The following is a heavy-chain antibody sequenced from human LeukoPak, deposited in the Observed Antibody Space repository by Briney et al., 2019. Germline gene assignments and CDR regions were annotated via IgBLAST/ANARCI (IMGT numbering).Heavy chain of an antibody. Sequence: PETLSLTCTVSGGSISSSSYYWGWIRQPPGKGLEWIGSIYYSGSTYYNPSLKSRVTISVDTSKNQFSLKLSSVTAADTAVYYCARDRRDGYNSFDYWGQGTLVTVSS. V-gene: IGHV4-39*07. J-gene: IGHJ4*02. CDR2: IYYSGST. CDR3: ARDRRDGYNSFDY. CDR1: GGSISSSSYY. D-gene: IGHD5-24*01.